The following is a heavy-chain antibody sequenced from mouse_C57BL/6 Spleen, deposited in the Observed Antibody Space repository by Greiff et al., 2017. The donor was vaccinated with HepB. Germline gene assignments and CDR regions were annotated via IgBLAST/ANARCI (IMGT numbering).Heavy chain of an antibody. CDR2: INPNNGGT. V-gene: IGHV1-26*01. CDR1: GYTFTDYY. D-gene: IGHD4-1*01. J-gene: IGHJ4*01. Sequence: VQLQQSGPELVKPGASVKISCKASGYTFTDYYMNWVKQSHGKSLEWIGDINPNNGGTSYNQKFKGKATLTVDKSSSTAYMELRSLTSEDSAVYYCARPNWDEDAMDYWGQGTSVTVSS. CDR3: ARPNWDEDAMDY.